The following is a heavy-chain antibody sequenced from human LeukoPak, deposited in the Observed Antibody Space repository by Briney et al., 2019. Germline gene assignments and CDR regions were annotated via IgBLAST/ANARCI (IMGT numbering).Heavy chain of an antibody. Sequence: PSETLSLTCAVNGGSLSGYYWSWIRQVPGKGLEWIGEINYSGNTNPSPSLKSRVSMSVDTSKNQFSLRLSSVTAADTAVYYCVRDTSQQSKHSSGWSNYYYYGMDVWGQGTTVIVSS. CDR3: VRDTSQQSKHSSGWSNYYYYGMDV. CDR2: INYSGNT. V-gene: IGHV4-34*01. D-gene: IGHD6-19*01. CDR1: GGSLSGYY. J-gene: IGHJ6*02.